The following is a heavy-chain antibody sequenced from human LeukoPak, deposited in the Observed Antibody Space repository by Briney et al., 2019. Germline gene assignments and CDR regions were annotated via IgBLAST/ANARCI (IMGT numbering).Heavy chain of an antibody. V-gene: IGHV1-18*01. CDR3: ATHFWSLGSSRTRYFDY. J-gene: IGHJ4*02. CDR2: ISAYNGKT. CDR1: GYTFTSYV. Sequence: ASVKVSCKASGYTFTSYVISWVRQAPGQGLEWMGWISAYNGKTNCAQKLQGRVTMTTDTSTSTAYMELRSLRSDDTAVYYCATHFWSLGSSRTRYFDYWGQGTLVTVSS. D-gene: IGHD3-3*02.